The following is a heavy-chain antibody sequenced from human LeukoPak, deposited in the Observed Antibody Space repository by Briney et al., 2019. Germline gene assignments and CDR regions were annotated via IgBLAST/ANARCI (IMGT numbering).Heavy chain of an antibody. CDR1: GFTFSSYA. D-gene: IGHD4-17*01. CDR3: AKARYGDSGWYFAP. J-gene: IGHJ2*01. V-gene: IGHV3-23*01. Sequence: QAGGSLRLSCAASGFTFSSYAMSWVRQTPGKGLAWVSGISGSGRATYYADSVKGRFTISRDNSRNTLYLQMKSLRVEDTAIYYCAKARYGDSGWYFAPWGRGTQVLVSS. CDR2: ISGSGRAT.